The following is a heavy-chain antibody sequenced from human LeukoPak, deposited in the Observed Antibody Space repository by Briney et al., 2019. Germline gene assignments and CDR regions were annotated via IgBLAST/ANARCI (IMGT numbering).Heavy chain of an antibody. CDR3: TQYNWNYQFDY. Sequence: SETLSLTCTVSGGSISSSSYYWGWIRQPPGKGLEWIGSIYYSGSTYYNPSLKSRVTISVDTSKNQFSLKLSSVTAADTAVYYCTQYNWNYQFDYWGQGTLVTVSS. D-gene: IGHD1-7*01. J-gene: IGHJ4*02. V-gene: IGHV4-39*07. CDR1: GGSISSSSYY. CDR2: IYYSGST.